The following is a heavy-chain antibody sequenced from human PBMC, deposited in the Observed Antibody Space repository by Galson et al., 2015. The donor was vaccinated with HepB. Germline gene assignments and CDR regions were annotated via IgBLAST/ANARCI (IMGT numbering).Heavy chain of an antibody. V-gene: IGHV3-21*01. Sequence: SLRLSCAASGFTFSSYSMNWVRQAPGKGLEWVSSISSSSSYIYYADSVKGRFTISRDNAKNSLYLQMNSLRAEDTAVYYCARGPMVRGAHVFDPWGQGTLVTVSS. CDR3: ARGPMVRGAHVFDP. CDR2: ISSSSSYI. J-gene: IGHJ5*02. CDR1: GFTFSSYS. D-gene: IGHD3-10*01.